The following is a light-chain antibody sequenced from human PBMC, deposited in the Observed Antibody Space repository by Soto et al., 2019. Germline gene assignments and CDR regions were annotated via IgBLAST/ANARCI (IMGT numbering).Light chain of an antibody. Sequence: EIVLTQSPATLSVSPGERATLSCRASQSVSSNLAWYQQKRGQAPRLLIYGASTRATGIPARFSGSGSGREFTLTISSLQSEDFAVYYCQHYSNWPPWTFGQGTKVEIK. V-gene: IGKV3-15*01. CDR1: QSVSSN. CDR2: GAS. J-gene: IGKJ1*01. CDR3: QHYSNWPPWT.